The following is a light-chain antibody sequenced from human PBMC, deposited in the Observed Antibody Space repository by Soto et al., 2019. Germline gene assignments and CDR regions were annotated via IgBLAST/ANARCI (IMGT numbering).Light chain of an antibody. Sequence: EIVLTQSPGTLSLSPGERATLSCRASQSVRSSYLAWYQQKPRQAPSLLTYGASSRAPGIPDRFSGSGSGTDFTLTISRLEPEEFAVYYCQQYGSSPPTFGQGTKVEIK. J-gene: IGKJ1*01. CDR3: QQYGSSPPT. CDR2: GAS. CDR1: QSVRSSY. V-gene: IGKV3-20*01.